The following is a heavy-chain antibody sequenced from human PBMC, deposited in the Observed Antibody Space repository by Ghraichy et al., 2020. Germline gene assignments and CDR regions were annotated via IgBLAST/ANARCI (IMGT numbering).Heavy chain of an antibody. J-gene: IGHJ4*02. CDR2: ISKDGSNK. CDR3: ARGIWSSGWFPLDY. D-gene: IGHD6-19*01. CDR1: GFTFSSYA. Sequence: GGSLRLSCAASGFTFSSYAMHWVRQAPGKGLEWVAVISKDGSNKYYADSVKGRFTISRDNSKNTLYLQMSSLRDEDTTVYYCARGIWSSGWFPLDYWGQGTLVTVSS. V-gene: IGHV3-30-3*01.